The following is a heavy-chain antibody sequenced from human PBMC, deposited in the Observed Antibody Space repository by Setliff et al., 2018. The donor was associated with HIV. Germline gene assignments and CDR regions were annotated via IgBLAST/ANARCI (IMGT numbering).Heavy chain of an antibody. V-gene: IGHV1-69*05. CDR1: GYKFTDYY. Sequence: SVKVSCKASGYKFTDYYIHWVRQAPGQGLEWMGGIIPIFGTANYAQKFQGRVTITRDTSASTAYMELSSLRSEDTAVYYCARDPEAQIVVVPAYMDVWGKGTTVTVSS. D-gene: IGHD2-2*01. CDR2: IIPIFGTA. J-gene: IGHJ6*03. CDR3: ARDPEAQIVVVPAYMDV.